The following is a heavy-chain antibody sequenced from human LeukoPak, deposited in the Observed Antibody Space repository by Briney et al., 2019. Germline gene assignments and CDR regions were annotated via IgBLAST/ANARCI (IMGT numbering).Heavy chain of an antibody. D-gene: IGHD2-2*01. CDR2: IYYSGST. Sequence: GSLRLSCAASGFTFSSYWMSWIRQPPGKGLEWIGYIYYSGSTNYNPSLKSRVTISVDTSKNQFSLKLSSVTAADTAVYYCARNPLGNCSSTSCLRYWYFDLWGRGTLVTVSS. CDR1: GFTFSSYW. V-gene: IGHV4-59*01. CDR3: ARNPLGNCSSTSCLRYWYFDL. J-gene: IGHJ2*01.